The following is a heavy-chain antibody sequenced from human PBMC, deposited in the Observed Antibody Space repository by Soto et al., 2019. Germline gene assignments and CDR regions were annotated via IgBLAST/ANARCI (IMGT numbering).Heavy chain of an antibody. Sequence: PSETLSLTCTVSGGSISSGDYYWSWIRQPPGKGLEWIGYIYYSGSTYYNPSLKSRVTISVDTSKNQFSLKLSSVTAADTAVYYCARETYYYGSGSYIPTRWFDPWGQGTLVTVS. D-gene: IGHD3-10*01. CDR3: ARETYYYGSGSYIPTRWFDP. CDR1: GGSISSGDYY. V-gene: IGHV4-30-4*01. J-gene: IGHJ5*02. CDR2: IYYSGST.